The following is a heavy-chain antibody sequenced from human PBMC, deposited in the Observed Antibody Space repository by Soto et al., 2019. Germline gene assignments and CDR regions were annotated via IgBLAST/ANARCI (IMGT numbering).Heavy chain of an antibody. Sequence: ESGGGLVPPGGSLRLSCAASGFTFSSYAMHWVRQAPGKGLEYVSAISSNGGSTYYANSVKGRFTISRDNSKNTLYLQMGSLRAEDMAVYYCARRDGYTFDYWGQGTLVTVSS. V-gene: IGHV3-64*01. CDR1: GFTFSSYA. CDR2: ISSNGGST. D-gene: IGHD5-12*01. CDR3: ARRDGYTFDY. J-gene: IGHJ4*02.